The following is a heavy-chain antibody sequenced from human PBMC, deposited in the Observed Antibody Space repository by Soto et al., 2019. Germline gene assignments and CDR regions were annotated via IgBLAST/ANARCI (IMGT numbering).Heavy chain of an antibody. CDR2: IKSKTDGGTT. D-gene: IGHD3-22*01. CDR3: TTDSPYYYDSSGSNTFDY. J-gene: IGHJ4*02. CDR1: GFTFSNAW. Sequence: PGGSLRLSCAASGFTFSNAWMNWVRQAPGKGLEWVGRIKSKTDGGTTDYAAPVKGRFTISRDDSKNTLYLQMNSLKTEDTAVYYCTTDSPYYYDSSGSNTFDYWGQGTLVTVSS. V-gene: IGHV3-15*07.